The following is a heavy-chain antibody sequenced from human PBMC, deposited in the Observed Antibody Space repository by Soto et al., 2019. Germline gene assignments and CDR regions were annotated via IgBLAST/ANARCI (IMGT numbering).Heavy chain of an antibody. CDR1: GFTFSSYG. CDR3: ARGGAARPDY. V-gene: IGHV3-48*02. CDR2: ISSGRPTI. D-gene: IGHD6-6*01. J-gene: IGHJ4*02. Sequence: EVQLVESGGGLVQPGGSLRLSCAASGFTFSSYGMNWVRQAPGKGLAWVSYISSGRPTIQYADSVKGRFTISRDNAKNSLYLQMTSLRDEDTAVYYCARGGAARPDYWGQGTLVTVSS.